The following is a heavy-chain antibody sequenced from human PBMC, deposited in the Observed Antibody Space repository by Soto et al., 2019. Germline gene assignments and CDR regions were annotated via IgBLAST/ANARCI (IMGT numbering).Heavy chain of an antibody. J-gene: IGHJ6*02. CDR3: AKDSDQLLFDYYYYGMDV. D-gene: IGHD2-2*01. Sequence: HPGGSLRLSCAASGFSLSNYAMSWVRQAPGKGLEWVSVISVRGVTFTAGAVKGRFTISRDNSKNTLYLQMNSLRPEDTALYYCAKDSDQLLFDYYYYGMDVWGQGTTVTVSS. CDR1: GFSLSNYA. V-gene: IGHV3-23*01. CDR2: ISVRGVT.